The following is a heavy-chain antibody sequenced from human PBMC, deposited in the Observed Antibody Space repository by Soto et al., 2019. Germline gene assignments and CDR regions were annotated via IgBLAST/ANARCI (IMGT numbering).Heavy chain of an antibody. D-gene: IGHD3-22*01. CDR1: GGSISSGDYY. V-gene: IGHV4-30-4*01. CDR3: ARAGYYDSSGRGNGFDY. J-gene: IGHJ4*02. CDR2: IYYSGST. Sequence: SETRSLTCTVSGGSISSGDYYWSWIRQPPGKGLEWIGYIYYSGSTYYNPSLKSRVTISVDTSKNQFSLKLSSVTAADTAVYYCARAGYYDSSGRGNGFDYWGQGTLVTVSS.